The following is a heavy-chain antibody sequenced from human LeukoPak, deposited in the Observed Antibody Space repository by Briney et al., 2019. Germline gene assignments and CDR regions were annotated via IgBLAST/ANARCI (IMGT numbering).Heavy chain of an antibody. CDR1: GFTFSSYG. V-gene: IGHV3-30*02. D-gene: IGHD3-10*01. CDR3: ATSSDYYGSGSYYGAFDI. CDR2: IRYDGSNK. J-gene: IGHJ3*02. Sequence: GGSLRLSCAASGFTFSSYGMHWVRQAPGKRLEWVAFIRYDGSNKYYADSVKGRFTISRDNSKNTLYLQMNSLRAEDTAVYYCATSSDYYGSGSYYGAFDIWGQGTMVTVSS.